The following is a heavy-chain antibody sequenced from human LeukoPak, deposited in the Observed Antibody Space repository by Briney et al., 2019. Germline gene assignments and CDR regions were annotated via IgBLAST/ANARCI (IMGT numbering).Heavy chain of an antibody. CDR1: GFTFTSSA. D-gene: IGHD3-3*01. Sequence: SVKVSCKASGFTFTSSAVQWVRQARGQRLEWIGWIVVGSGNTNYAQKFQGRVTMTTDTSTSTAYMELRSLRSDDTAVYYCARDRPGTIFGVVIIADYWGQGTLVTVSS. J-gene: IGHJ4*02. CDR2: IVVGSGNT. V-gene: IGHV1-58*01. CDR3: ARDRPGTIFGVVIIADY.